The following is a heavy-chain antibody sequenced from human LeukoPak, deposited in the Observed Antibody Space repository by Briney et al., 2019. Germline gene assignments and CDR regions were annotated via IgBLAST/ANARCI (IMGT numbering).Heavy chain of an antibody. CDR1: GGSISSYY. CDR3: ASYRDGYTSWDY. J-gene: IGHJ4*02. D-gene: IGHD5-24*01. Sequence: SETLSLTCTVSGGSISSYYWSWIRQPPGKGLEWIGYIYYSGSTNYNPSLKSRVTISVDTSKNQFSLKLSSVTAADTAVYYCASYRDGYTSWDYWGQGTLVTVSS. V-gene: IGHV4-59*01. CDR2: IYYSGST.